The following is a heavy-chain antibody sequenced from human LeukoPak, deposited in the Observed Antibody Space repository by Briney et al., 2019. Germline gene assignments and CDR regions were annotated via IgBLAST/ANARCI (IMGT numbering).Heavy chain of an antibody. V-gene: IGHV1-46*01. J-gene: IGHJ5*02. D-gene: IGHD1-14*01. CDR3: AKETPNTGWFDP. Sequence: ASVKVSCKASGHTFTTYYVHLVRQAPGQGLEWMGVVNPSGDGTNYPQRFQGRVTLTRDTSTSTVYMELSSLRSEDTAIYYCAKETPNTGWFDPWGQGTLVTVSS. CDR2: VNPSGDGT. CDR1: GHTFTTYY.